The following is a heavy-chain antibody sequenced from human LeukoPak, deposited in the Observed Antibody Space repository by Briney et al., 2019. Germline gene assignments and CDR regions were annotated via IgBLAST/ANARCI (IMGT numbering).Heavy chain of an antibody. D-gene: IGHD3-22*01. CDR3: ASSKYYYDSS. CDR1: GGSFSGYY. CDR2: INHSGST. Sequence: SETLSLTCAVYGGSFSGYYWSWIRQPPGKGLEWIGEINHSGSTNYNPSLKSRVTISVDTSKNQFSLKLSSVTAADTAVYYCASSKYYYDSSWGQGTLVTVSS. V-gene: IGHV4-34*01. J-gene: IGHJ4*02.